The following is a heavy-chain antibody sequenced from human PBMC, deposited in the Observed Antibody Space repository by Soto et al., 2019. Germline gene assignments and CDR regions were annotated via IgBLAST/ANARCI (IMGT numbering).Heavy chain of an antibody. CDR2: IYYSGST. CDR1: GGSISNSRYY. V-gene: IGHV4-39*01. CDR3: ARHSTSTYYYYYYMDV. Sequence: PSETLSLTCTVSGGSISNSRYYWGWIRQPPGKGLEWIGSIYYSGSTYYNPSLKSRVTISVDTSKNQFSLKLSSVTAADTAVYYCARHSTSTYYYYYYMDVWGKGTTVTVSS. J-gene: IGHJ6*03.